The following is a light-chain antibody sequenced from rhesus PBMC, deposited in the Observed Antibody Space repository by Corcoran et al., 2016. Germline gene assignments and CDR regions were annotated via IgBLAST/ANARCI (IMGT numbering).Light chain of an antibody. CDR1: QGISNY. Sequence: DIQMTQSPSSLSASVGDTVTITFRASQGISNYLACYQQKPGKAQKPQIYYASNLESGVPTRFSGSGVGTDFTLTISSLQPEDFATYYCQQHNSYPRTFGQGTKVEIK. J-gene: IGKJ1*01. V-gene: IGKV1S14*01. CDR3: QQHNSYPRT. CDR2: YAS.